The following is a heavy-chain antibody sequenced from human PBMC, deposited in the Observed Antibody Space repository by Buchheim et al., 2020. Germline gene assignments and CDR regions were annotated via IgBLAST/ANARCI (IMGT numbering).Heavy chain of an antibody. D-gene: IGHD2-2*01. CDR2: IFESGDT. V-gene: IGHV4-30-2*01. CDR1: GGSISSGGYS. Sequence: QLQLQESGSGLVKPSQTLSLTCAVSGGSISSGGYSWSWIRQPPGKGLEWIGYIFESGDTYYNPSLKSRVTMSITRSKNQFSLKLNSVTAADTAVYFCARYCSTNNCYGWFDPWGQGTL. J-gene: IGHJ5*02. CDR3: ARYCSTNNCYGWFDP.